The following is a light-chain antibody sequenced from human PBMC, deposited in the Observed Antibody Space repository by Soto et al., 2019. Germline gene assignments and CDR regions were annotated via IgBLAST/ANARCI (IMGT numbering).Light chain of an antibody. J-gene: IGKJ2*01. CDR2: GAS. CDR3: QQSYSTLMHT. V-gene: IGKV1-39*01. Sequence: DIQMTQSPSSLSASVGDRVTITCRASQSISSFLNWYQQKPGKAPKLLIYGASSLQSGVPSRFSGRGSVTHFTLIISRLQPEDFATYYCQQSYSTLMHTSGHGTKLEIK. CDR1: QSISSF.